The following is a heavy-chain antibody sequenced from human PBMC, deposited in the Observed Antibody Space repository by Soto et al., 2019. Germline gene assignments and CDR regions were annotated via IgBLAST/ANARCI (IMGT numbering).Heavy chain of an antibody. V-gene: IGHV3-30-3*01. CDR3: ARDREGGWLVISQYFDY. Sequence: QVQLVESGGGVVQPGRSLRLSCAASGFTFSSYAMHWVRQAPGKGLEWVAVISYDGSNKYYADSVKGRVTISRDTSKNTLYLQMNSLRAEDTAVYYCARDREGGWLVISQYFDYWGQGTLVTVSS. CDR2: ISYDGSNK. CDR1: GFTFSSYA. J-gene: IGHJ4*02. D-gene: IGHD6-19*01.